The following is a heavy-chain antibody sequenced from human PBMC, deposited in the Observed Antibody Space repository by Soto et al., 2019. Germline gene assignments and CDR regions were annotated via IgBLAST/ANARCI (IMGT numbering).Heavy chain of an antibody. CDR2: VFHTGTT. CDR3: ARSAGWYAVHS. V-gene: IGHV4-4*02. D-gene: IGHD6-19*01. CDR1: GDSVSSPYY. J-gene: IGHJ4*02. Sequence: QVQLQESGPGLVKPSGTLSLTCAVSGDSVSSPYYWCWVRQPPGKGLEWIGEVFHTGTTSYNPSLRSRVTISMGTSNNQFSLDLSYVTAADTAVYYCARSAGWYAVHSWGPGTLVIVSS.